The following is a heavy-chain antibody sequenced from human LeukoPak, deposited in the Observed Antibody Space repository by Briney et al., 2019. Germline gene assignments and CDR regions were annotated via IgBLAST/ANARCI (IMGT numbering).Heavy chain of an antibody. J-gene: IGHJ4*02. CDR2: INHSGST. CDR1: GGSFSGYY. V-gene: IGHV4-34*01. CDR3: ASYRSNRGRPRDY. Sequence: SETLSLTCAVYGGSFSGYYWSWIRQPPGKGLEWIGEINHSGSTNYNPSLKSRVTISVDTSKNQFSLKLSSVTAADTAVYYCASYRSNRGRPRDYWGQGTLATVSS. D-gene: IGHD2/OR15-2a*01.